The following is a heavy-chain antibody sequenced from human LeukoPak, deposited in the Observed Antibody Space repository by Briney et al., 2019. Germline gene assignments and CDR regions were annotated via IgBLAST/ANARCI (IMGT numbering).Heavy chain of an antibody. D-gene: IGHD6-19*01. CDR2: IRSKANSYAT. V-gene: IGHV3-73*01. CDR1: GFTFSGSA. Sequence: RTGGSLRLSCAASGFTFSGSAMHWVRQASGKGLEWVGRIRSKANSYATAYAASVKGRFTISRDDSKNTAYLQMNSLKTEDTAVYYCTRRSIAVAGEFDYWGQGTLVTVSS. CDR3: TRRSIAVAGEFDY. J-gene: IGHJ4*02.